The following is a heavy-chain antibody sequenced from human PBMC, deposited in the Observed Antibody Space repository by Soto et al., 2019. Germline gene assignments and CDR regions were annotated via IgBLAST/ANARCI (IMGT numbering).Heavy chain of an antibody. D-gene: IGHD4-17*01. CDR1: GGSMSNNY. V-gene: IGHV4-59*01. J-gene: IGHJ4*02. CDR2: VFYTGST. Sequence: QVHLQESGPGLVKPSXTLSLFCNXSGGSMSNNYWTWIRQAPGKGLEWIGYVFYTGSTNYNPSLKSRVSISVNTSKKYFSLRLNSVTAADTAVYYCARSLTVTRFDQWGQGTRVTVS. CDR3: ARSLTVTRFDQ.